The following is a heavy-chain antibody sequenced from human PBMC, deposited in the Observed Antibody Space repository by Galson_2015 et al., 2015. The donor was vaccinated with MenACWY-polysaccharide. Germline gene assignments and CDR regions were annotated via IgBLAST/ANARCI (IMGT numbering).Heavy chain of an antibody. CDR2: YSSSSRTI. CDR3: ARSLSPRYCSSTSCYTYYYGMDV. V-gene: IGHV3-48*01. D-gene: IGHD2-2*02. J-gene: IGHJ6*02. Sequence: ALRFLCAASGFTSSSYSMNWVRQAPGKGLEWVSYYSSSSRTIYYAASVKGRFTISRDNAKNSLYLQMNSLRAEDTAVYYCARSLSPRYCSSTSCYTYYYGMDVWGQGTTVTVSS. CDR1: GFTSSSYS.